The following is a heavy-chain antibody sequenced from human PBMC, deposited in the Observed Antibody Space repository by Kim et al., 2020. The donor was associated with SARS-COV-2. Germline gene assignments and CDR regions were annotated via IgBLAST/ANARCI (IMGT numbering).Heavy chain of an antibody. J-gene: IGHJ3*01. CDR2: IGGSDGRT. Sequence: GGSLRLSCAASGFGFGGNAMAWVRQAPGKGLEWVSAIGGSDGRTYYPDSVKGRFTISRDTSKNTIYLQMNSLRDDDTAVYFCAKDIFRLAFDVWGQGTVV. D-gene: IGHD3-9*01. V-gene: IGHV3-23*01. CDR3: AKDIFRLAFDV. CDR1: GFGFGGNA.